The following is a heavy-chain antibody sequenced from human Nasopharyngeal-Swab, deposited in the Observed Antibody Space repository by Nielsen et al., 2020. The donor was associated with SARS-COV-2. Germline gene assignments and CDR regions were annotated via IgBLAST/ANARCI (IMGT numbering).Heavy chain of an antibody. Sequence: ASVKVSCKASGGTFSSYAISWVRQAPGQGLEWMGWINTNTGNPTYAQGFTGRFVFSLDTSVSTAYLQISSLKAEDTAVYYCARAMTYSSSWYYILRVTDYWGQGTLVTVSS. V-gene: IGHV7-4-1*02. CDR3: ARAMTYSSSWYYILRVTDY. CDR2: INTNTGNP. D-gene: IGHD6-13*01. J-gene: IGHJ4*02. CDR1: GGTFSSYA.